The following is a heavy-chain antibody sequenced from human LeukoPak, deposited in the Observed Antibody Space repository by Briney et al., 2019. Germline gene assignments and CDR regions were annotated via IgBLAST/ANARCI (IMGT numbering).Heavy chain of an antibody. V-gene: IGHV1-2*02. D-gene: IGHD1-26*01. CDR2: INPNSGGT. CDR3: ARESRSGSYFGWY. J-gene: IGHJ4*02. Sequence: GASVKVSCKASGYTFTGYYMHWVRQAPGQGLEWMGWINPNSGGTNYAQKFQGRVTMTRDTSISTAYMKLSRLRSDDTAVYYCARESRSGSYFGWYWGQGTLVTVSS. CDR1: GYTFTGYY.